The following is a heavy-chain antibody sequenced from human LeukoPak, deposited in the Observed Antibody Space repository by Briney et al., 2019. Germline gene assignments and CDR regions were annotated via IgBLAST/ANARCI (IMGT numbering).Heavy chain of an antibody. V-gene: IGHV3-11*04. D-gene: IGHD5-18*01. J-gene: IGHJ3*02. CDR2: ISSSGSTI. CDR1: EFTFSDYY. Sequence: GGSLRLSCAASEFTFSDYYMSWIRQAPGKGLEWVSYISSSGSTIYYADSVKGRFTISRDNAENSLYLQINSLRAEDTAVYYCARQIQLWLIGENAFDIWGQGTMVTVSS. CDR3: ARQIQLWLIGENAFDI.